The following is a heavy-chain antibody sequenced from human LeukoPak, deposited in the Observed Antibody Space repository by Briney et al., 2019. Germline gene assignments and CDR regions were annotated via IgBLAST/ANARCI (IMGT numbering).Heavy chain of an antibody. CDR3: ARARSWYGFDY. CDR2: IYYSGST. Sequence: SETLSLTCTVSGGSISSYYWSWIRQPPGKGLEWIGYIYYSGSTNYNPSLKSRVTISVDTSENQFSLKLSSVTAADTAVYYCARARSWYGFDYWGQGTLVTVSP. J-gene: IGHJ4*02. D-gene: IGHD6-13*01. CDR1: GGSISSYY. V-gene: IGHV4-59*08.